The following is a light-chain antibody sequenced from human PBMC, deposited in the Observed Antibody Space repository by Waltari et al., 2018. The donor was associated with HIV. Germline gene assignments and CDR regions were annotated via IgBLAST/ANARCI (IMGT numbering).Light chain of an antibody. CDR1: QSVSSSY. CDR3: QQRSNRPPKYT. Sequence: DIVLTQSPGTLSLSPGERATLSCRASQSVSSSYLAWYQQKPGQAPRLLIYGASSRATGIPDRFSGSGSGTDFTLTISSLEPEDFAVYYCQQRSNRPPKYTFGQGTKLEIK. V-gene: IGKV3D-20*02. CDR2: GAS. J-gene: IGKJ2*01.